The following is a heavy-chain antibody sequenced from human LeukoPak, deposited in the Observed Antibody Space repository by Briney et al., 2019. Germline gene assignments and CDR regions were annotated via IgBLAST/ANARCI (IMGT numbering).Heavy chain of an antibody. CDR2: INHSEYI. V-gene: IGHV4-34*01. Sequence: KPSETLSLTCAVYGGSFSGYYWSWIRQPPGKGLEWIGEINHSEYINYNPSLKSRVTISVDTSKNQFSLKLSSVTAADTAVYYCARRPVTYYDFWSGYFDYWGQGTLVTVSS. CDR3: ARRPVTYYDFWSGYFDY. J-gene: IGHJ4*02. D-gene: IGHD3-3*01. CDR1: GGSFSGYY.